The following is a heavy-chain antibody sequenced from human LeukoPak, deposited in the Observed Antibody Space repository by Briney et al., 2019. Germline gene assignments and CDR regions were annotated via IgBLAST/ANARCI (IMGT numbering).Heavy chain of an antibody. CDR3: ARESVDTTLVHVDY. Sequence: GGSLRLSCAASGFTFSSYEMNWVRQAPGKGLEWVSYISSSGSTIYYADSVKGRFTISRDNSKNTLYLQMNSLRAEDTAVYFCARESVDTTLVHVDYWGQGTLVTVSS. D-gene: IGHD5-18*01. CDR1: GFTFSSYE. CDR2: ISSSGSTI. J-gene: IGHJ4*02. V-gene: IGHV3-48*03.